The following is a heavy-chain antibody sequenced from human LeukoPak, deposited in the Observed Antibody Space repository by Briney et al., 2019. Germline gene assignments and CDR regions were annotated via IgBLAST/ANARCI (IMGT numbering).Heavy chain of an antibody. D-gene: IGHD2-2*01. Sequence: GGSLRLSCAASGFTFSSYAMSWVRQAPGKGLEWVSAISGSGGSTYYADSVKGRFTISRDNSKNTLYLQMNSLRAEDTAVYYCAKDVSSGHVVPAAPFDYWGQGTLDTVSS. CDR3: AKDVSSGHVVPAAPFDY. CDR1: GFTFSSYA. V-gene: IGHV3-23*01. J-gene: IGHJ4*02. CDR2: ISGSGGST.